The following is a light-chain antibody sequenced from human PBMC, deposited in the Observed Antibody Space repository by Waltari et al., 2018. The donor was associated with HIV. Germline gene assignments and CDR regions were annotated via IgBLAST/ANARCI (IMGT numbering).Light chain of an antibody. CDR1: SSNLGNNY. CDR2: ENN. Sequence: QSVLTQPPSVSAAPGQKVTISCSGSSSNLGNNYVSWYQQLPGTAPKLLIYENNKRPSGIPDRFSGSKSGTSATLGITGLQTGDEADYYCGTWDSSLGTEGVFGGGTKLTVL. CDR3: GTWDSSLGTEGV. J-gene: IGLJ3*02. V-gene: IGLV1-51*02.